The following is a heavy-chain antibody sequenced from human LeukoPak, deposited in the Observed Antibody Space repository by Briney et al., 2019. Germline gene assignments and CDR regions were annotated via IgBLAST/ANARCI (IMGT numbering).Heavy chain of an antibody. CDR2: IIGGAGST. V-gene: IGHV3-23*01. Sequence: GGTLRLSCAASGFSFSSHGMSWVRQAPGKGLEWVSGIIGGAGSTYYADSVKGRFTISGDNSKNTVFLQMSSLRAEETALYYCARKSASGNYPLDYWGQGTLVTVSS. J-gene: IGHJ4*02. D-gene: IGHD3-10*01. CDR1: GFSFSSHG. CDR3: ARKSASGNYPLDY.